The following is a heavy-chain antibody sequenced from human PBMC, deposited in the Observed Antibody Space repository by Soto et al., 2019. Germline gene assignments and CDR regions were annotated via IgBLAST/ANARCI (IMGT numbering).Heavy chain of an antibody. CDR1: GFTFSNVW. V-gene: IGHV3-15*01. J-gene: IGHJ4*02. D-gene: IGHD2-2*01. CDR3: VTVLPHANSWFDY. Sequence: PGGSLRLSCAASGFTFSNVWLSWVRQGPGKGLEWLGRIKSRTENETTDYASPARGRFIISRDDSKNMLYLQLNSLKSEDTDVYDCVTVLPHANSWFDYWGQGTPVTVSS. CDR2: IKSRTENETT.